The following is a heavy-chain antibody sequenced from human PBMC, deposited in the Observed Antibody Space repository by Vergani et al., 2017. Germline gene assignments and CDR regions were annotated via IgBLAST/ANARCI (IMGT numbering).Heavy chain of an antibody. J-gene: IGHJ5*02. V-gene: IGHV1-2*02. CDR3: ARGGIVVVPAAIVNWFDP. CDR1: GYTFTGYY. Sequence: QVQLVQSGAEVKKPGASVKVSCKASGYTFTGYYMHWVRQAPGQGLEWMGWINPNSGGTNYAQKFQGRVTMTRDTSISTAYMELSRLRSDDTAVYHCARGGIVVVPAAIVNWFDPWGQGTLVTVSS. D-gene: IGHD2-2*02. CDR2: INPNSGGT.